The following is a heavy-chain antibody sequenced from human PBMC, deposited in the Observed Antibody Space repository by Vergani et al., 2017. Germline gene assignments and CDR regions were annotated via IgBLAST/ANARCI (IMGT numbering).Heavy chain of an antibody. V-gene: IGHV2-5*02. Sequence: QITLKESGPTLVKPTKTLTLTCTFSGFPLSTSGVGWGWIRQPPGKAMEWLALIYWDDDKRYSPSLKSRLNITKYTSKNQVVLTMTNMDPVDTATYYCAHSIFGCSGGSCSVFDPWGQGTLVTVSS. CDR3: AHSIFGCSGGSCSVFDP. D-gene: IGHD2-15*01. J-gene: IGHJ5*02. CDR1: GFPLSTSGVG. CDR2: IYWDDDK.